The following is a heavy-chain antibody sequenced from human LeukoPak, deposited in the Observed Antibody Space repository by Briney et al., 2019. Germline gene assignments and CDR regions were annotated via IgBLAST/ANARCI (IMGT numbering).Heavy chain of an antibody. D-gene: IGHD2-15*01. J-gene: IGHJ6*02. V-gene: IGHV1-24*01. CDR2: FDPEGGET. CDR1: GYTLTELS. Sequence: SVKVSCKVSGYTLTELSMHWVRQAPGKGLEWMGGFDPEGGETIYAQKFQGRVTITADKSTSTAYMELSSLRSEDTAVYYCARAGVVVVAATDYYYYGMDVWGQGTTVTVSS. CDR3: ARAGVVVVAATDYYYYGMDV.